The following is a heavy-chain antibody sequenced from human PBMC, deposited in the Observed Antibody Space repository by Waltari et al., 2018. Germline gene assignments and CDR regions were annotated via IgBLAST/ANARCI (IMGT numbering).Heavy chain of an antibody. V-gene: IGHV4-38-2*01. Sequence: QVQLQESGPGLVKPSETLSLTCAVSGYSISSGYSWGWIRQPPGKGREWIGSIYNSGSTYYNPSLKSRVTISVDTSKNQFSLKLSSVTAADTAVYYCARLAYCGGDCYSREVQYYFDYWGQGTLVTVSS. CDR3: ARLAYCGGDCYSREVQYYFDY. CDR2: IYNSGST. J-gene: IGHJ4*02. D-gene: IGHD2-21*02. CDR1: GYSISSGYS.